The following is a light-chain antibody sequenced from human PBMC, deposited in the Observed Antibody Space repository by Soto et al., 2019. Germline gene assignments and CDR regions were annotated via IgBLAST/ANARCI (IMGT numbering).Light chain of an antibody. CDR3: QQYGSSPYT. CDR1: QSVSSSY. J-gene: IGKJ2*01. V-gene: IGKV3-20*01. CDR2: GAS. Sequence: EIVLTQSPGTLSLSPGERATLSCRASQSVSSSYLAWYQQKPGQAPRLLIYGASSRATGIPDRFSGSGSGTVFTLTISIQEPEDFAVYYCQQYGSSPYTFGQGTKLEI.